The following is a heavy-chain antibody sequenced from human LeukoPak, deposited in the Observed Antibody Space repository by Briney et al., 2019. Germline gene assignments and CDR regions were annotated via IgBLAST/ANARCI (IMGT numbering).Heavy chain of an antibody. Sequence: SETLSLTCTVSGGSISSGSYYWSWIRQLAGKGLEWIGRIYTSGSTNYNPSLKSRVTISVDTSKNQFSLKLSSVTAADTAVYYCARAALVGATSLWTPTFRYYFDYWGQGTLVTVSS. CDR1: GGSISSGSYY. D-gene: IGHD1-26*01. V-gene: IGHV4-61*02. CDR3: ARAALVGATSLWTPTFRYYFDY. CDR2: IYTSGST. J-gene: IGHJ4*02.